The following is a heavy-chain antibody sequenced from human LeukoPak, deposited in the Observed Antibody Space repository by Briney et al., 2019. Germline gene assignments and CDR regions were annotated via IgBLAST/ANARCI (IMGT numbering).Heavy chain of an antibody. CDR1: GGSISSHY. CDR2: IYYSGST. V-gene: IGHV4-59*11. Sequence: SETLSLTCTVSGGSISSHYWSWIRQPPGKGLEWIGYIYYSGSTSYNPSLKSRVTISVDTSKNQFSLKLSSVTAADTAVYYCAREQGDYYDSLRDAFDIWGQGTMVTVSS. D-gene: IGHD3-22*01. CDR3: AREQGDYYDSLRDAFDI. J-gene: IGHJ3*02.